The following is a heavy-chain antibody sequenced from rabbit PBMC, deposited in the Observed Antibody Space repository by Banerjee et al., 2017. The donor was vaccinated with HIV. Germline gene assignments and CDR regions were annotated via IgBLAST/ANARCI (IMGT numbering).Heavy chain of an antibody. CDR2: IYTDSDGT. Sequence: QEQLVESGGGLVQPGGSLKLSCKASGFDFSSYGVSWVRQAPGKGLELIACIYTDSDGTWYASWVNGRFTITRSTSLNTVTLQMTSLTAADTATYFCARRYAGTSDWDYFNLWGQGTLVTVS. V-gene: IGHV1S47*01. CDR1: GFDFSSYG. J-gene: IGHJ4*01. CDR3: ARRYAGTSDWDYFNL. D-gene: IGHD8-1*01.